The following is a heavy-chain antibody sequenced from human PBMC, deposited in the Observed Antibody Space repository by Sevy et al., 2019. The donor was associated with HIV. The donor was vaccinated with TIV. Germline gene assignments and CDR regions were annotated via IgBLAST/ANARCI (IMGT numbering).Heavy chain of an antibody. D-gene: IGHD1-7*01. J-gene: IGHJ3*02. CDR1: GYSISSDDY. CDR2: IYHSGNT. CDR3: ARTLRGNFETRATAFNI. V-gene: IGHV4-38-2*01. Sequence: SETLSLTCAVSGYSISSDDYWVWIRQPPGKGLEWIGNIYHSGNTYYNPSLKSRVTMSLDTSMNQFSLRLTSVTAADTAVYYCARTLRGNFETRATAFNIWGQGTMVTVSS.